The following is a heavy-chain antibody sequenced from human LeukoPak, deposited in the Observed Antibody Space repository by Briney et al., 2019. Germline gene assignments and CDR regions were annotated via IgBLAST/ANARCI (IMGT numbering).Heavy chain of an antibody. V-gene: IGHV3-23*01. CDR3: AGGLGQYNWNDGY. Sequence: GGSLRLSCAASGFTFSTFAMSWVRQAPGKGLEWVSAISGSGGGTYYADSVKGRFTISRDNSKNTLYLQMNSLRAEDTALYYCAGGLGQYNWNDGYWGQGTLVTVSS. D-gene: IGHD1-20*01. J-gene: IGHJ4*02. CDR2: ISGSGGGT. CDR1: GFTFSTFA.